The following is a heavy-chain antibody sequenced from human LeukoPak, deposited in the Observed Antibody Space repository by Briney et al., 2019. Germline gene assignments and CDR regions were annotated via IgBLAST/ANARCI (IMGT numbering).Heavy chain of an antibody. CDR1: GYSISSAYY. Sequence: SETLSLTCSVSGYSISSAYYWGWIRQPPGKGLEWIGTMYHSGSTNYNPSLKSRVTISVDTSKNQFSLKLSSVTAADTAVYYCARKYSYGLAFDIWGQGTMVTVSS. J-gene: IGHJ3*02. CDR2: MYHSGST. V-gene: IGHV4-38-2*02. CDR3: ARKYSYGLAFDI. D-gene: IGHD5-18*01.